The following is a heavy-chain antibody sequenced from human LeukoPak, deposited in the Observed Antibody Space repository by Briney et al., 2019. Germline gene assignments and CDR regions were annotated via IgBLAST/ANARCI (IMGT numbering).Heavy chain of an antibody. J-gene: IGHJ4*02. V-gene: IGHV3-48*03. Sequence: GGSLRLSCAASGFTFSSYEMNWVRQAPGKGLEWVSYISSSGSTIYYADSVKGRFTISRDNAKNSLYLQMNSLRAEDTAVYYCARKGYNFMADYWGQGTLVTVSS. CDR1: GFTFSSYE. D-gene: IGHD5-24*01. CDR2: ISSSGSTI. CDR3: ARKGYNFMADY.